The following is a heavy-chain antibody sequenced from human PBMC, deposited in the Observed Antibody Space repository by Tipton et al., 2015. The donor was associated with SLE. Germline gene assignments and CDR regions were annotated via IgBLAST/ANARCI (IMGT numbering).Heavy chain of an antibody. CDR1: GFTFSSYA. CDR2: ISYDGSNK. J-gene: IGHJ5*02. CDR3: AKEWITMVQGALGP. V-gene: IGHV3-30-3*01. Sequence: SLRLSCAASGFTFSSYAMSWVRQAPGKGLEWVAVISYDGSNKYYADSVKGRFTISRDNSKNTLYLQMNSLRAEDTAVYYCAKEWITMVQGALGPWGQGTLVTVSS. D-gene: IGHD3-10*01.